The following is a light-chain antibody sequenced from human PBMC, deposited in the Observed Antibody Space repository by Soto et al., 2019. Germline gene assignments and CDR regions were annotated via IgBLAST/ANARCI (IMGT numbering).Light chain of an antibody. V-gene: IGKV3-20*01. J-gene: IGKJ2*01. CDR2: GAS. CDR3: QRWGPSLPMYP. Sequence: ESVLTQSPGTLSLSPGERATLSCRASQSVSSTYFAWYQQKPGQAPRLLIYGASNRATGIPDRVSGSGSGADFTLTISRLEPEDFAVYYCQRWGPSLPMYPFGQGTKQEIK. CDR1: QSVSSTY.